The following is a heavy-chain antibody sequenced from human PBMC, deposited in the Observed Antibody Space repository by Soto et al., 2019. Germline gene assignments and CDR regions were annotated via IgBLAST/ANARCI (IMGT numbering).Heavy chain of an antibody. CDR1: GASISNYY. J-gene: IGHJ6*04. CDR2: IYYSGST. D-gene: IGHD2-15*01. V-gene: IGHV4-59*08. CDR3: ARLVAEGNV. Sequence: QVQLQESGPGLVKPSETLALTCTVSGASISNYYWSWIRQPPGKGLEWIGYIYYSGSTNYSPSLKSRVTISVDTSKNQFSLKLSAVTAADTAVYYCARLVAEGNVWRKGTTVTVSS.